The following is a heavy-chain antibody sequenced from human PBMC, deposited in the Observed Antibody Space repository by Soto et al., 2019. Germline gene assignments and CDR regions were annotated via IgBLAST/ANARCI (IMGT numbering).Heavy chain of an antibody. J-gene: IGHJ6*03. Sequence: QVQLQQSGPGLVKPSQTLSLTCDISGDSVSSNSAAWNWIRQTPSRGLEWLGRTYYRSKWYINYAASVKSRITVNPDTSKNQFSLQLNSVTPEDTAVYYCARGSWDDVTGHYYMDVWGKGTTVTVSS. CDR2: TYYRSKWYI. V-gene: IGHV6-1*01. CDR1: GDSVSSNSAA. D-gene: IGHD1-1*01. CDR3: ARGSWDDVTGHYYMDV.